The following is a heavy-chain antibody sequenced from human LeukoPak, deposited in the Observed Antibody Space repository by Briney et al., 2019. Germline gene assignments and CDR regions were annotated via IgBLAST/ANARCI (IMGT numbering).Heavy chain of an antibody. CDR1: GGTFSRYA. D-gene: IGHD1-26*01. J-gene: IGHJ3*02. V-gene: IGHV1-69*05. CDR2: IIPLGTA. Sequence: GASVKVSCKASGGTFSRYAISWVRQAPGQGLEWMGRIIPLGTANYAQKFQGRVTNTTDESTSTAYMELSSLKSEDTAVYYCARIGSYSGEGAFDIWGQGTMVTVSS. CDR3: ARIGSYSGEGAFDI.